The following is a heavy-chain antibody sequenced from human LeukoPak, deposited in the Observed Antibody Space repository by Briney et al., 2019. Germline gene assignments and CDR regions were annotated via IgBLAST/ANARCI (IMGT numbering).Heavy chain of an antibody. CDR3: AREGGTVVTRSTTHLINWFDP. V-gene: IGHV1-2*02. CDR1: GYTFTGYY. J-gene: IGHJ5*02. D-gene: IGHD4-23*01. CDR2: INPHSGGT. Sequence: ASVKVSCKASGYTFTGYYMHWVRQAPGQGLEWMGWINPHSGGTNYAQKFQGRVTMTTDTSTSTAYMELSSLRSEDTAVYYCAREGGTVVTRSTTHLINWFDPWGQGTLVTVSS.